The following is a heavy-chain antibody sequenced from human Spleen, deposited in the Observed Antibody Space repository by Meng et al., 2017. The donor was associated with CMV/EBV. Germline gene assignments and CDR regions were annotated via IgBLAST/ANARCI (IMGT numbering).Heavy chain of an antibody. CDR1: GFTFDDYA. CDR2: ISWNSGSI. Sequence: SLKISCAASGFTFDDYAMHWVRQAPGKGLEWVSGISWNSGSIGYADSVKGRFTISRDNAKNSLYLQMNSLRAEDMALYYCAKDMNYYYYGMDVWGQGTTVTVSS. CDR3: AKDMNYYYYGMDV. J-gene: IGHJ6*02. V-gene: IGHV3-9*03.